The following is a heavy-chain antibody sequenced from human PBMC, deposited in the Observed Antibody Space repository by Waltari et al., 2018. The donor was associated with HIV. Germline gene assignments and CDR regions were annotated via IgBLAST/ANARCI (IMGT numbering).Heavy chain of an antibody. Sequence: EVQLVQSGAEVKKTGESLKISCKASGYTFTSYWLGWVRQMPGKGLEWMGISDPGDSETRDSPSFQGKVSISGDKSFNIAYLQWSSLKASDTAVYYCARRRGYDWDYWGQGTLVTVS. D-gene: IGHD5-12*01. CDR2: SDPGDSET. J-gene: IGHJ4*02. CDR3: ARRRGYDWDY. CDR1: GYTFTSYW. V-gene: IGHV5-51*03.